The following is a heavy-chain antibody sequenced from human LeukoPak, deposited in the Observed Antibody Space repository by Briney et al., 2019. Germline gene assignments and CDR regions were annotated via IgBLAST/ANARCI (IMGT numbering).Heavy chain of an antibody. Sequence: SGGSLRLSCAASGFTFSNYGMHWVRQAPGKGLEWVAVIWHDGSNEYYADSVRGRFTISRDNSKNTLYLQMSSLKAEDTAVYYCAKDFKSSGWYVPPYFDYWGQGTLVTVSS. CDR1: GFTFSNYG. CDR2: IWHDGSNE. V-gene: IGHV3-33*06. D-gene: IGHD6-19*01. CDR3: AKDFKSSGWYVPPYFDY. J-gene: IGHJ4*02.